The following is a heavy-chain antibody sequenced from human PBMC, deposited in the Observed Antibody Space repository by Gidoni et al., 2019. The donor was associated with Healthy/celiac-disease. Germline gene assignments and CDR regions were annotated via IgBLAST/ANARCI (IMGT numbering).Heavy chain of an antibody. CDR2: INPSGGST. V-gene: IGHV1-46*01. CDR3: ARDPSDDYYGSGSYNPGLPDY. J-gene: IGHJ4*02. Sequence: QVQLVQSGAEVKKPGASVKVSCKASGYTFTIYYMPRVRQAPGQGLEWMGIINPSGGSTSYAQKFQGRVTMTRDTSTSTVYMELSSLRSEDTAVYYCARDPSDDYYGSGSYNPGLPDYWGQGTLVTVSS. D-gene: IGHD3-10*01. CDR1: GYTFTIYY.